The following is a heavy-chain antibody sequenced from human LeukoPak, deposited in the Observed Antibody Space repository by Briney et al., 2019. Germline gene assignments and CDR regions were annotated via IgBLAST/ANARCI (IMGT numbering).Heavy chain of an antibody. Sequence: GGSLRLSCAASGFTVSSNYMSWVRQAPGKGLEWVSIIYSGGATYYADSVKGRFTISRDNAKSSLYLQMNSLRAEDTAVYYCASRACTDGVCSFDYWGQGTLVTVSS. J-gene: IGHJ4*03. D-gene: IGHD2-8*01. CDR1: GFTVSSNY. CDR2: IYSGGAT. V-gene: IGHV3-66*01. CDR3: ASRACTDGVCSFDY.